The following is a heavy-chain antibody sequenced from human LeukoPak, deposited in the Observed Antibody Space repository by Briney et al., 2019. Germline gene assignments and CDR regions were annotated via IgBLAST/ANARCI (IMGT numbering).Heavy chain of an antibody. CDR1: GYTFTGYY. J-gene: IGHJ4*02. V-gene: IGHV1-2*02. D-gene: IGHD2-8*01. CDR2: INPNSGGT. CDR3: ARDSPYCTNGVCYPVTYYFDY. Sequence: ASVKVSCKASGYTFTGYYMHWVRQAPGQGLEWMGWINPNSGGTNYAQKFQGRVTMTRDTSISTAYMELSRLRSDDTAMYYYARDSPYCTNGVCYPVTYYFDYWGQGTLVTVSS.